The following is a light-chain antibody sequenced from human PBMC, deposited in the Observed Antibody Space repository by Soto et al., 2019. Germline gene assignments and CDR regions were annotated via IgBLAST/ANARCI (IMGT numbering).Light chain of an antibody. V-gene: IGLV2-14*01. CDR1: SSDVGAYQY. Sequence: QSVLTQPASVSGSPGQSIAISCAGTSSDVGAYQYVSWYQQHPGKAPKLIIFEVSNRPSGISSRFSGSKSGNTASLTISGLQAEDEADYYCASYTSSSTSVIFGRGTKLTVL. CDR3: ASYTSSSTSVI. CDR2: EVS. J-gene: IGLJ2*01.